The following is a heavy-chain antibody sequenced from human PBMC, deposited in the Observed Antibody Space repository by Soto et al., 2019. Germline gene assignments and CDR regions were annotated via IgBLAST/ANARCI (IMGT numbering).Heavy chain of an antibody. Sequence: EVQLVESGGGLVQPGGSLRLSCAASGFTLRNSWMHWVRQAPGKGLVWVARISPDGSVPTYADSVKGRITISRDNGKNTLYLQVNNLRVEDTATYYCTRGKYDDHQYFQYWGQGTLVIVSS. J-gene: IGHJ1*01. CDR3: TRGKYDDHQYFQY. CDR2: ISPDGSVP. D-gene: IGHD3-3*01. V-gene: IGHV3-74*01. CDR1: GFTLRNSW.